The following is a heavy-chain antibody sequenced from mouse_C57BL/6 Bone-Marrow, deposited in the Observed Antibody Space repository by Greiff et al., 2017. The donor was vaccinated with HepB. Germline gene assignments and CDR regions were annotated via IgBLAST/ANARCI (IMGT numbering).Heavy chain of an antibody. D-gene: IGHD1-1*01. CDR1: GYSITSGYY. CDR3: ARAENGSGAY. J-gene: IGHJ3*01. V-gene: IGHV3-6*01. Sequence: DVKLVESGPGLVKPSQSLSLTCSVTGYSITSGYYWNWIRQFPGNKLEWMGYISYDGSNNYNPSLKNRISITRDTSKNQFFLKLNSVTTEDTATYYCARAENGSGAYWGQGTLVTVSA. CDR2: ISYDGSN.